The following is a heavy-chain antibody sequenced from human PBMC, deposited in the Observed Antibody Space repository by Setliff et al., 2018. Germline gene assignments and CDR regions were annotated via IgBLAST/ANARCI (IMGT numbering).Heavy chain of an antibody. CDR1: GGSFNNYP. J-gene: IGHJ5*02. V-gene: IGHV1-69*05. D-gene: IGHD3-22*01. CDR3: ARINFYDSTAYYYAPHH. CDR2: IIPMFRTG. Sequence: SVKVSCKASGGSFNNYPISWVRQAPGHGLEWMGGIIPMFRTGKYAQKLQGRVTMTTDTSTSTAYMELRSLRSDDTAMYYCARINFYDSTAYYYAPHHWGQGTLVTVSS.